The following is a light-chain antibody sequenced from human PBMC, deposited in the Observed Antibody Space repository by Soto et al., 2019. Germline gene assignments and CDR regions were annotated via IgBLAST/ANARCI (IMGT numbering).Light chain of an antibody. Sequence: DIQMTQSPSSLSASVGDRVTITCRASQSISSYLNWYQQKPGKAPKLLIYAASSLQSGVPSRFSGSGSGTXXXXTISSLQPEDFATYYCQQSYSTPPTFGQGTKLEIK. V-gene: IGKV1-39*01. CDR1: QSISSY. CDR3: QQSYSTPPT. CDR2: AAS. J-gene: IGKJ2*01.